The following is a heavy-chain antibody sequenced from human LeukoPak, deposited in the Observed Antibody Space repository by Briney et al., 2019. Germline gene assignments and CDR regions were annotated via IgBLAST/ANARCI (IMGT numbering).Heavy chain of an antibody. J-gene: IGHJ5*02. D-gene: IGHD5-18*01. CDR3: ARVQLWARFDP. V-gene: IGHV1-2*06. CDR1: GSAFTGYY. CDR2: INPNSGGT. Sequence: GASVKVSCKASGSAFTGYYMHWVRQAPGQGLEWMGRINPNSGGTKYSPKFPGRVTMTRDTSISTAYMELSRLRSDDTAVYYCARVQLWARFDPWGQGTLVTVSS.